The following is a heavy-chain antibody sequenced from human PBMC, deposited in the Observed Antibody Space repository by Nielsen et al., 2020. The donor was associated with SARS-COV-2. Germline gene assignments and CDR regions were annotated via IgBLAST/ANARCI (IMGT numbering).Heavy chain of an antibody. CDR3: ARESLSFGGYFYGMDV. CDR2: ISYDGTNK. J-gene: IGHJ6*02. V-gene: IGHV3-30-3*01. D-gene: IGHD3-10*01. CDR1: GFPFSDFT. Sequence: GGSLRLSCVASGFPFSDFTMHWVRQAPGKGLEWVANISYDGTNKYYADSVKGRFTFSRDNSKNTLSLQMNSLRAEDTAVYYCARESLSFGGYFYGMDVWGQGTTVTVSS.